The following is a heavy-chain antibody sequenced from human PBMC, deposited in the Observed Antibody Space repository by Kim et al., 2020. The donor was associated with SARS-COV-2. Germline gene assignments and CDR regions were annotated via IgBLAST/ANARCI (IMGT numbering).Heavy chain of an antibody. J-gene: IGHJ4*02. V-gene: IGHV3-48*04. CDR2: ISSSSSTI. D-gene: IGHD1-26*01. CDR3: ARGFSGSYYFIPDY. CDR1: GFTFSSYS. Sequence: GGSLRLSCAASGFTFSSYSMSWVRQAPGKGLEWVAYISSSSSTIYYADSVKGRFTISRDNAKNSLYLQMNSLRAEDTAVYYCARGFSGSYYFIPDYWGQGTLVTVSS.